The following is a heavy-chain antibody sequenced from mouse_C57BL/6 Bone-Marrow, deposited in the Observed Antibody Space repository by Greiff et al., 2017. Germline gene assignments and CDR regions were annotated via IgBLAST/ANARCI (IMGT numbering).Heavy chain of an antibody. D-gene: IGHD1-1*01. CDR3: ARGEYGSSYVGVMDY. CDR2: ISYSGST. V-gene: IGHV3-8*01. J-gene: IGHJ4*01. CDR1: GYSITSDY. Sequence: EVKVVESGPGLAKPSPTLSLSCSVTGYSITSDYWNWIRQFPGNKLEYMGYISYSGSTYYNPSLKSRNSIARDTSKNQYYLQLKSVTTEDTATYYCARGEYGSSYVGVMDYWGQGTSVTVSS.